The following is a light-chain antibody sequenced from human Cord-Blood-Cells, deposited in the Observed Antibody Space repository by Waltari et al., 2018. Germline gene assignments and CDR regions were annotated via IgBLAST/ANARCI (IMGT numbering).Light chain of an antibody. CDR2: AAS. J-gene: IGKJ3*01. V-gene: IGKV1-39*01. CDR1: QSISSY. CDR3: QQSYSTLFT. Sequence: DIQMTQSPSSLSASVGDRVTITCRARQSISSYLNWYQQKPGKAPKLLIYAASSLQRGVPARFSGSVSGTDFTLTISSLQPEDFATYYCQQSYSTLFTFGPGTKVEIK.